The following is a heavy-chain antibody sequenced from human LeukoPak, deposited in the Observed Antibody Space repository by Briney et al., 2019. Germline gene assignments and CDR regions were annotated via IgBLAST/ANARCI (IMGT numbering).Heavy chain of an antibody. CDR2: IYHSGST. Sequence: SETLSLTCTVSGGSISSGGYYWSWIRQPPGKGLEWIGYIYHSGSTYYNPSLKSRVTISVDRSKNQFSLKLSSVTAADTAVYYCARRLAARPGRFGCFDYWGQGALVTVSS. J-gene: IGHJ4*02. D-gene: IGHD6-6*01. CDR3: ARRLAARPGRFGCFDY. V-gene: IGHV4-30-2*01. CDR1: GGSISSGGYY.